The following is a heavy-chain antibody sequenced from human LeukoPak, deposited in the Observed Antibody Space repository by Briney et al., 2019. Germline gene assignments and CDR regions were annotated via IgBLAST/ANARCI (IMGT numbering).Heavy chain of an antibody. CDR3: ASRTNHYYGSGSYYNVIDY. Sequence: KASETLSLTCTVSGGSISSSSYYWGWIRQPPGKGLEWIGSIYYSGSTYYNPSLKSRVTISVDTSKNQFSLKLSSVTAADTAVYYCASRTNHYYGSGSYYNVIDYWGQGTLATVSS. D-gene: IGHD3-10*01. CDR1: GGSISSSSYY. V-gene: IGHV4-39*01. J-gene: IGHJ4*02. CDR2: IYYSGST.